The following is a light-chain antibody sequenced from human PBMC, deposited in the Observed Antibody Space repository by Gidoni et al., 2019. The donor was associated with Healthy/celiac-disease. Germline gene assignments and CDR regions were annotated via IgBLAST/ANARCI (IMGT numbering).Light chain of an antibody. J-gene: IGLJ3*02. CDR3: SSYTSSSTRV. Sequence: QSALTQPASVSGSPGQSITIYCTGTSSDVGAYNYVSWYQQHPGKAPKLMIYDVSNRPSGVSNRFSGSKSGNTASLTISGLQAEDEADYYCSSYTSSSTRVFGGGTKLTVL. CDR2: DVS. CDR1: SSDVGAYNY. V-gene: IGLV2-14*01.